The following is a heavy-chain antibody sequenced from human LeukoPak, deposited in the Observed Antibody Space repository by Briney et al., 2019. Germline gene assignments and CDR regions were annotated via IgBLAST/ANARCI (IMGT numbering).Heavy chain of an antibody. CDR3: ATNLEYSSSSEVWRHYYYMDV. CDR2: IYYSGST. D-gene: IGHD6-6*01. V-gene: IGHV4-59*01. CDR1: GGSISSYY. J-gene: IGHJ6*03. Sequence: SETLSLTCTVSGGSISSYYWSWIRQPPGKGLEWTGYIYYSGSTNYNPSLKSRVTISVDTSKNQFSLKLSSVTAADTAVYYCATNLEYSSSSEVWRHYYYMDVWGKGTTVTVSS.